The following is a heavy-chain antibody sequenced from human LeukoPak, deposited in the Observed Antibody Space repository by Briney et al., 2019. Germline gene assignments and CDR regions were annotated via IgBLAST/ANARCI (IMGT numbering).Heavy chain of an antibody. D-gene: IGHD2-2*01. J-gene: IGHJ3*02. V-gene: IGHV3-30*18. CDR2: ISYDGSNK. CDR3: AKDRMRYCSSTSCYDAFDI. CDR1: GFTFNSYA. Sequence: GGSLRLSCTASGFTFNSYAMHWVREAPGKGLEWVAVISYDGSNKYYADSVKGRFTISRDNSKNTLYLQMNSLRAEDTAVYYCAKDRMRYCSSTSCYDAFDIWGQGTMVTVSS.